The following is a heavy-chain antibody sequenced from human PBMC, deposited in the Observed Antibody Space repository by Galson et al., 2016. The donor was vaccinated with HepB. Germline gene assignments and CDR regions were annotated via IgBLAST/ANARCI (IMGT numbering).Heavy chain of an antibody. CDR2: IYTSGST. V-gene: IGHV4-61*02. CDR3: ARDLGTYGSSWYVPELGY. Sequence: TLSLTCTVSGGSISSGSYYWSWIRQPAGKGLEWIGRIYTSGSTNYNPSLKSRVTISVDTSKNQFSLKLSSVTAADTAVYYCARDLGTYGSSWYVPELGYWGQGTLVTVSS. D-gene: IGHD6-13*01. J-gene: IGHJ4*02. CDR1: GGSISSGSYY.